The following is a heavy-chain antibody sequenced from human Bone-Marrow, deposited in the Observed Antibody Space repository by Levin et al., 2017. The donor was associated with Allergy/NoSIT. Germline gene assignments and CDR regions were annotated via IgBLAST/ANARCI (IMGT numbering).Heavy chain of an antibody. CDR3: AKDLWRYCSGGSCYRFQH. D-gene: IGHD2-15*01. J-gene: IGHJ1*01. V-gene: IGHV3-30*18. CDR1: GFTFSTYG. Sequence: LSLTCAASGFTFSTYGMHWVRQAPGEGLEWVAVILYDGSNKYYADSVKGRFTISRDNSKNTLYLQMNSLRAEDTAVYYCAKDLWRYCSGGSCYRFQHWGQGTLVTVSS. CDR2: ILYDGSNK.